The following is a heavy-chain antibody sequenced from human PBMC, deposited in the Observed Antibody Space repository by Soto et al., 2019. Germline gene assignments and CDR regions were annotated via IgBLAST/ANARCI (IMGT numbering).Heavy chain of an antibody. CDR1: GYTFTNYG. J-gene: IGHJ4*02. CDR2: INTYNGIT. CDR3: ARGADPTYFDN. Sequence: QVQLVQSGAEVKKPGASVKVSCKASGYTFTNYGVSWVRQAPGQGLEWMGWINTYNGITNYEEKFQGRVTVTTDTPTTTAYRELRSLRSDDTAVYYCARGADPTYFDNWGQGTLVTVSS. V-gene: IGHV1-18*01. D-gene: IGHD6-25*01.